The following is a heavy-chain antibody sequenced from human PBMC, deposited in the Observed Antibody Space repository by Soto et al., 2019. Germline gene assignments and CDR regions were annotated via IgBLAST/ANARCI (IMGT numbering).Heavy chain of an antibody. J-gene: IGHJ6*03. D-gene: IGHD5-18*01. CDR3: ARSERRGYTYGYYYYYMDV. Sequence: ASVKVSCKASGYTFTSYDINWVRQATGQGLEWMGWMNPNSGNTGYAQKFQGRVTMTRNTSISTAYMELSSLRSEDTAVYYCARSERRGYTYGYYYYYMDVWGKGTTVTVPS. V-gene: IGHV1-8*01. CDR2: MNPNSGNT. CDR1: GYTFTSYD.